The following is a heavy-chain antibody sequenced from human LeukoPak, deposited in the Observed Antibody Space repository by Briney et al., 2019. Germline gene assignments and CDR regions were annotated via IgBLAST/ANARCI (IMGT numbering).Heavy chain of an antibody. CDR3: ASRRLHYYCYGMDV. V-gene: IGHV4-34*01. CDR2: INHSGST. D-gene: IGHD4-17*01. J-gene: IGHJ6*02. Sequence: SETLSLTCAVYGGSFSGYYWSWIRQPPGKGLEWIGEINHSGSTNYNPSLKSRVTISVDTSKNQFSLKLSSVTAADTAVYYCASRRLHYYCYGMDVWGQGTTVTVSS. CDR1: GGSFSGYY.